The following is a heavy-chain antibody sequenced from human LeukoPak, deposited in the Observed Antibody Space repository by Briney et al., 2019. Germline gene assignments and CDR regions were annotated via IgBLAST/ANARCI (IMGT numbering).Heavy chain of an antibody. Sequence: SETLSLTCTVSGGSISSSSYYWGWIRQPPGKGLEWIGSIYYSGSTHYNPSLKSRVTISVDTSKNQFSLKLSSVTAADTAVYYCARAIKDIVVVVAPVYFDYWGQGTLVTVSS. J-gene: IGHJ4*02. CDR1: GGSISSSSYY. CDR2: IYYSGST. V-gene: IGHV4-39*01. D-gene: IGHD2-15*01. CDR3: ARAIKDIVVVVAPVYFDY.